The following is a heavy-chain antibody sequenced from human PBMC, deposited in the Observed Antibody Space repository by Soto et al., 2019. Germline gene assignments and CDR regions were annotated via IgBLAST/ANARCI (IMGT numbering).Heavy chain of an antibody. Sequence: QVQLVQSGAEVKKPGSSVKVSCKASGGTFSSYAISWVRQAPGQGLEWMGGIIPIFGTANYAQKFQGRVTITADESTSTAYMELSSLRSEDTAVYYCARDWGVPSLDLYTWFDPWGQGTLVTVSS. J-gene: IGHJ5*02. V-gene: IGHV1-69*01. CDR2: IIPIFGTA. CDR3: ARDWGVPSLDLYTWFDP. CDR1: GGTFSSYA. D-gene: IGHD3-16*01.